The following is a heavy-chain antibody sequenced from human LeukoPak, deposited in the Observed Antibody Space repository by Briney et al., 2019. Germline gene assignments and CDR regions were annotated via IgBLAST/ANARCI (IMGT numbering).Heavy chain of an antibody. D-gene: IGHD6-19*01. CDR1: GFTFSNAW. CDR2: IKSKTDGGTT. Sequence: GGSLRLSCAASGFTFSNAWMSWVRQAPGKGLEWVGRIKSKTDGGTTDYAAPVKGGFTISRDDSKNTLYLQMNSLKTEDTAVYYCTTGLQWLVPRHDYWGQGTLVAVSS. V-gene: IGHV3-15*01. CDR3: TTGLQWLVPRHDY. J-gene: IGHJ4*02.